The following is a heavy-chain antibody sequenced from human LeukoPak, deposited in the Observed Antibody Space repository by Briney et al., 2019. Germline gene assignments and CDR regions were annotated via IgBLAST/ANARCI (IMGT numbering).Heavy chain of an antibody. Sequence: GGSLRLSCAASGFTFSSYSMSWVRQAPGKGLEWVANIKQDGSEKYYVGSVKGRFTISKDNAKNSLYLQMNSLRAEDTAVYYCARVTSYRRAALYFDYWGQGTLVTVSS. V-gene: IGHV3-7*01. CDR3: ARVTSYRRAALYFDY. J-gene: IGHJ4*02. CDR1: GFTFSSYS. CDR2: IKQDGSEK. D-gene: IGHD2-2*01.